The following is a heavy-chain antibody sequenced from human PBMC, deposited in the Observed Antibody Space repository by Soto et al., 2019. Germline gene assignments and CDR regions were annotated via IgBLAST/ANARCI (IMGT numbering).Heavy chain of an antibody. J-gene: IGHJ4*02. V-gene: IGHV4-39*07. D-gene: IGHD2-15*01. CDR3: ARVQRYCSGGSCYSDY. CDR1: GGSISSSSYY. CDR2: IYYSGST. Sequence: PSETLSLTCTVSGGSISSSSYYWGWIRQPPGKGLEWIGSIYYSGSTYYNPSLKSRVTISVDTSKNQFSLKLSSVTAEDTAVFYCARVQRYCSGGSCYSDYWGQGTLVTVSS.